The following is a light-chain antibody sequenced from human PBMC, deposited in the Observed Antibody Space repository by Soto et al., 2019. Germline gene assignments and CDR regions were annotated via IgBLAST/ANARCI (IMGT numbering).Light chain of an antibody. V-gene: IGKV3-11*01. CDR3: HQRQSWPRT. Sequence: EIVLTQSPATLSSFPCDRVTLSCRASQAVNTRLAWYQHKPGQAPRLLIYLASNRAAGVPARFSGSGSGTDFTLTITDVDPEDFAVHYCHQRQSWPRTFGQGTKVDIK. CDR2: LAS. J-gene: IGKJ3*01. CDR1: QAVNTR.